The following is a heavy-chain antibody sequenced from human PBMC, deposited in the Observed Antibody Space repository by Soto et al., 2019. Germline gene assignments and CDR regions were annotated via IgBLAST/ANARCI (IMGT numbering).Heavy chain of an antibody. V-gene: IGHV3-30-3*01. J-gene: IGHJ6*02. Sequence: QVQLVESGGGVVQPGRSLRLSCAASGFTFTSYAMHWVRQAPGKGLEWVAVISNDGSNYYYADSVGGRFTISRDNTKNTLFVQMSSLRGEDSGVYYWARGTTVEFFDYGMDVWGQGTTVTVSS. D-gene: IGHD1-7*01. CDR2: ISNDGSNY. CDR3: ARGTTVEFFDYGMDV. CDR1: GFTFTSYA.